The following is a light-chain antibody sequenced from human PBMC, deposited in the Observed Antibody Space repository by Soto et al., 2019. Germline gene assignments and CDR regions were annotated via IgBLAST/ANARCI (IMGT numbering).Light chain of an antibody. J-gene: IGKJ1*01. Sequence: EDRVTITCRARQSISSWLAWYQQKPGKAPKLLIYDASSLESGVPSRFSGSGSGTEFTLTISSLQPDDFATYYCQQYNSYSPTFGQRTKVDIK. V-gene: IGKV1-5*01. CDR1: QSISSW. CDR2: DAS. CDR3: QQYNSYSPT.